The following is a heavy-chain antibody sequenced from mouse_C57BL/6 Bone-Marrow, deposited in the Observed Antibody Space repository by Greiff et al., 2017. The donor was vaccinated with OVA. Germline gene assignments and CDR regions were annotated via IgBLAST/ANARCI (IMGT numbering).Heavy chain of an antibody. CDR2: FYPGSGSI. D-gene: IGHD3-2*02. CDR1: GYTFTEYT. CDR3: ARHPYSAGYGYAMDY. Sequence: VKLMESGAELVKPGASVKLSCKASGYTFTEYTIHWVKQRSGQGLEWIGWFYPGSGSIKYNEKFKDKATLTADKSSSTVYMELSRLTSEDSAVYCCARHPYSAGYGYAMDYWGQGPSVTVSS. J-gene: IGHJ4*01. V-gene: IGHV1-62-2*01.